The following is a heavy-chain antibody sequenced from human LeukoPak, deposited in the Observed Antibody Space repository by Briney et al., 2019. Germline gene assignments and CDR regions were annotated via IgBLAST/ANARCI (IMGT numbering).Heavy chain of an antibody. D-gene: IGHD3-16*01. CDR2: IYHSGST. CDR1: GYSISSGDY. CDR3: ARNRSEPLGNGGSFDS. J-gene: IGHJ4*02. Sequence: SETLSLTCAVSGYSISSGDYWGWIRQPPGKGLEWIRSIYHSGSTYYNPSLKSRVTISVDTSKRQFSLTLSSVTAADTAVYYCARNRSEPLGNGGSFDSWGQGTLVTVSS. V-gene: IGHV4-38-2*01.